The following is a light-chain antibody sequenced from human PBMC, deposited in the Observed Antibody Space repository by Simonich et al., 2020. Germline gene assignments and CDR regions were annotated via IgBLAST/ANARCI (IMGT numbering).Light chain of an antibody. CDR2: WAS. J-gene: IGKJ1*01. CDR3: QQYYSTRT. Sequence: DIVMTQSPDSLAVSLGERATINCKSSQSVLYNSNNKNYFAWYQQKPGQPPKLLIYWASTRESGVPDRFSGSGSGTDFTLTISSLQAEDVAVYYCQQYYSTRTFGQGTKVEIK. CDR1: QSVLYNSNNKNY. V-gene: IGKV4-1*01.